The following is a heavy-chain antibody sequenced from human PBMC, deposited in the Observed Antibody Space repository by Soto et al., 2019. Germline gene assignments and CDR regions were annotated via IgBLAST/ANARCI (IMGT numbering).Heavy chain of an antibody. J-gene: IGHJ3*02. Sequence: QVQLVESGGGVVQPGRSLRLSCAASGFTFSSYAMHWVRQAPGKGLEWVAVISYDGSNKYYADSVKGRFTISRDNSKNTLYLQMNSLRAEDTAVYYCARVRGSRVVVVADKNAFDIWGQGTMVTVSS. V-gene: IGHV3-30-3*01. CDR2: ISYDGSNK. CDR1: GFTFSSYA. D-gene: IGHD2-15*01. CDR3: ARVRGSRVVVVADKNAFDI.